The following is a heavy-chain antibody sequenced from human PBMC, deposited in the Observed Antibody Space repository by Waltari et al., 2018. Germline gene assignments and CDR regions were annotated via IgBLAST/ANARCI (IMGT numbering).Heavy chain of an antibody. Sequence: EVQLVESVGGLVQPGGSLRLSCAAAGFTFSSYWMPWFRQAPGKGLVWVSRINSDGSSTSYADSVKGRFTISRDNAKNTLYLQMNSLRAEDTAVYYCALCSGGSCYDFGYWGQGTLVTVSS. V-gene: IGHV3-74*01. CDR3: ALCSGGSCYDFGY. D-gene: IGHD2-15*01. CDR1: GFTFSSYW. CDR2: INSDGSST. J-gene: IGHJ4*02.